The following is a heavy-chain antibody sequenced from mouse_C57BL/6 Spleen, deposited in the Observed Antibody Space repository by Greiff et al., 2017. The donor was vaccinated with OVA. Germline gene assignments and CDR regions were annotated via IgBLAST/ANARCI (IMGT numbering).Heavy chain of an antibody. V-gene: IGHV1-15*01. CDR1: GYTFTDYE. CDR2: IDPETGGT. J-gene: IGHJ3*01. CDR3: TRGRGYGNYTWFAY. Sequence: VQLQQSGAELVRPGASVTLSCKASGYTFTDYEMHWVKQTPVHGLEWIGAIDPETGGTAYNQKFKGKAILTADKSSSTAYMELRSLTSEDSAVYYCTRGRGYGNYTWFAYWGQGTLVTVSA. D-gene: IGHD2-1*01.